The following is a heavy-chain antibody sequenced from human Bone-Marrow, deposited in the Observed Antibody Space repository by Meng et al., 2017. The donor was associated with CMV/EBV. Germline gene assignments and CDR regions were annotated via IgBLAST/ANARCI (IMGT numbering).Heavy chain of an antibody. Sequence: GSLRLSCTVSGGSISSSSYYWGWIRQPPGKGLEWIGSIYYSGSTYYNPSLKSRVTISVDTSKNQFSLKLSSVTAADTAVYYCAREHPVTEQIDYWGQGTQVTVSS. J-gene: IGHJ4*02. D-gene: IGHD4-17*01. V-gene: IGHV4-39*07. CDR1: GGSISSSSYY. CDR2: IYYSGST. CDR3: AREHPVTEQIDY.